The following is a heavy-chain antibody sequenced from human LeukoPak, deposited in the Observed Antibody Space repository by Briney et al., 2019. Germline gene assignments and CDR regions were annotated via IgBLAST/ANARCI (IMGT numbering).Heavy chain of an antibody. CDR2: IYSGGST. J-gene: IGHJ5*02. V-gene: IGHV3-53*01. Sequence: GGSLRLSCAASGFTVSSNYMSWVRQAPGKGLEWVSVIYSGGSTYYADSVKGRFTISRDKSKNTLYLQMNSLRAEDTAVYYCAREGSYCSSTSCFSGWFDPWGQGTLVTVSS. CDR3: AREGSYCSSTSCFSGWFDP. D-gene: IGHD2-2*01. CDR1: GFTVSSNY.